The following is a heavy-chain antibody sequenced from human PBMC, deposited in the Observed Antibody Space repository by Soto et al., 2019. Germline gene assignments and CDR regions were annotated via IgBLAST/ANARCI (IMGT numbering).Heavy chain of an antibody. CDR3: ARSLTGTYYYYGMDV. Sequence: QVQLVQSGAEVKKPGSSVKVSCKASGGTFSSYAISWVRQAPGQGLEWMGGIIPIFGTANYAQKFQGRVTIPADESTSKAYMELRSLRSEDTAVYYCARSLTGTYYYYGMDVWGQGTTVTVSS. D-gene: IGHD1-20*01. V-gene: IGHV1-69*12. CDR1: GGTFSSYA. J-gene: IGHJ6*02. CDR2: IIPIFGTA.